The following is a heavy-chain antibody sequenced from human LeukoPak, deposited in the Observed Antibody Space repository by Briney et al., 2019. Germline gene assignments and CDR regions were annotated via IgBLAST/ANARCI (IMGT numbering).Heavy chain of an antibody. V-gene: IGHV3-11*05. CDR3: AKENGYNYYFDY. CDR1: GFTFSDYY. Sequence: VKPGGSLRLFCVASGFTFSDYYMSGIRQAPGKWLEGVSYISSSSSCTNYADSVKGRFTIYADSVKGRFTISRDNSKNTLYLQMNSLRAEDTAVYYCAKENGYNYYFDYWGQGTLVTVSS. CDR2: ISSSSSCT. J-gene: IGHJ4*02. D-gene: IGHD5-24*01.